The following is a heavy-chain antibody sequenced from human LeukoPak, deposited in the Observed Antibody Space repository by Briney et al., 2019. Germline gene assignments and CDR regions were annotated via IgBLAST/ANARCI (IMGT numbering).Heavy chain of an antibody. CDR3: ARVPAAANWFDP. D-gene: IGHD2-2*01. J-gene: IGHJ5*02. CDR1: GYTFTGYY. V-gene: IGHV1-2*06. CDR2: INPNSGGT. Sequence: ASVKVSCKASGYTFTGYYMHWVRQAPGQGLEWMGRINPNSGGTSYAQKFQGRVTMTRDTSISTAYMELSRLRSDDTAVYYCARVPAAANWFDPWGQGTLVTVSS.